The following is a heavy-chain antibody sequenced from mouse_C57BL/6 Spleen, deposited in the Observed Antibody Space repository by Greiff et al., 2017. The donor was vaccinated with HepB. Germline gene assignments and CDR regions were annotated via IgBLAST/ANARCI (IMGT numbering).Heavy chain of an antibody. V-gene: IGHV1-76*01. D-gene: IGHD1-1*01. J-gene: IGHJ1*03. Sequence: VQRVESGAELVRPGASVKLSCKASGYTFTDYYINWVKQRPGQGLEWIARIYPGSGNTYYNEKFKGKATLTAEKSSSTAYIQLSSLTSEASAVYFCAREGFITTVVARGYFGVWCTGTTVTVSS. CDR1: GYTFTDYY. CDR3: AREGFITTVVARGYFGV. CDR2: IYPGSGNT.